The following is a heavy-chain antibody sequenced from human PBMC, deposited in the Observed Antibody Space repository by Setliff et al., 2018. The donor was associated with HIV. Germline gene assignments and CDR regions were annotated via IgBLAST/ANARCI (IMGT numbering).Heavy chain of an antibody. D-gene: IGHD3-10*01. CDR2: INYRGNT. CDR3: ASLNGSESPYIYYYYMDV. V-gene: IGHV4-39*01. Sequence: KASETLSLTCTVSGGAISPSRYYWGWIRQPPGKGLEWIGSINYRGNTYYNPSLSSRAAIFVDTSKNQISLKLSSVTAADTAVYYCASLNGSESPYIYYYYMDVWGKGTTDNVSS. CDR1: GGAISPSRYY. J-gene: IGHJ6*03.